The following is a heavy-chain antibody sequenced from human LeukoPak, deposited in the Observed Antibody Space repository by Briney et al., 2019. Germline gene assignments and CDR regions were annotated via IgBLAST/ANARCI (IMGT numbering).Heavy chain of an antibody. CDR3: AKPTSGSGSFLIDY. CDR1: GFSFSNYG. D-gene: IGHD1-26*01. Sequence: GGSLRLSCAASGFSFSNYGTHWVRQAPGKGLEWVAVIWDDGSYKYYADSVKGRFTISRDNSKNTLYLQITSLRAADTAVYYCAKPTSGSGSFLIDYWGQGTLVTVSS. J-gene: IGHJ4*02. CDR2: IWDDGSYK. V-gene: IGHV3-33*06.